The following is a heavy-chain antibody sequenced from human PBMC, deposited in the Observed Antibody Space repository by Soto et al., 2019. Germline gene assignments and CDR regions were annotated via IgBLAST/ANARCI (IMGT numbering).Heavy chain of an antibody. J-gene: IGHJ4*02. CDR1: GGTFSSYT. V-gene: IGHV1-69*08. Sequence: QVQLVQSGAEVKKPGSSVKVSCKASGGTFSSYTISWVRQAPGQGLEWMGRIIPILGIANYAQKFQGRVTITADKSTSTAYMELSSLRSEDTAVYYCAREGNRDTVSMGDGYWGQGTLVTVSS. CDR3: AREGNRDTVSMGDGY. CDR2: IIPILGIA. D-gene: IGHD3-16*01.